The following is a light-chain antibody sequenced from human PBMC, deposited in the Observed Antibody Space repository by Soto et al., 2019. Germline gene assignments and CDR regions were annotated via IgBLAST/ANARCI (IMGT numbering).Light chain of an antibody. CDR2: KAS. V-gene: IGKV1-5*03. Sequence: DIQMTQSPSTLSASVGDRVTITCRARQSISSWLAWYQQKPGKAPKLLIYKASTLESGVPSRFSGSGSGTECTLTISSLQPDDFATYYCQQSFTFCPGTKVDIK. CDR3: QQSFT. CDR1: QSISSW. J-gene: IGKJ3*01.